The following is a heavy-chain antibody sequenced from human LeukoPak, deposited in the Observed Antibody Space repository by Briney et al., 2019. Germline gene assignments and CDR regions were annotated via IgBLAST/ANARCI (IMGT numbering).Heavy chain of an antibody. D-gene: IGHD3-9*01. CDR3: ARDSGLYSDILDYYYYYMDV. CDR2: IYYSGST. Sequence: SETLSLTCTVSGGSISSYYWSWIRQPPGKGLEWIGYIYYSGSTNYNPSLMSRVTISVDTSKNQFSLKLSSVTAADTAVYYCARDSGLYSDILDYYYYYMDVWGKGTTVTISS. V-gene: IGHV4-59*01. CDR1: GGSISSYY. J-gene: IGHJ6*03.